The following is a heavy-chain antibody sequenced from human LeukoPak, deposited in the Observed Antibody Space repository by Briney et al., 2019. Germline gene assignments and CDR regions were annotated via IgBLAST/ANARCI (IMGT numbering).Heavy chain of an antibody. D-gene: IGHD6-13*01. CDR1: GFTFSSYA. CDR2: ISGRDGRT. J-gene: IGHJ4*02. Sequence: GGSLRLSCAASGFTFSSYAMSWVRQAPGRGLEWVSAISGRDGRTYYTDSVKGRFTISRDNSRDTLYLQMNSLRAEDTAVYYCSTTPSFGSSGSQFNYWGRGPLATVPS. V-gene: IGHV3-23*01. CDR3: STTPSFGSSGSQFNY.